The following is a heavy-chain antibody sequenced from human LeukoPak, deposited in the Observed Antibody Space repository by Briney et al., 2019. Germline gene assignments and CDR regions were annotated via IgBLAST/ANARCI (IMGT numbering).Heavy chain of an antibody. D-gene: IGHD3-10*01. V-gene: IGHV3-30*02. CDR1: GFTFSSYG. Sequence: GGSLRLSCAASGFTFSSYGMHWVRQAPGKGLEWVAFIQYDGSNKYYADSVKGRFTISRDNSKNTLYLQMNSLRAEDTAVYYSAKGHYYGSGSYPWFDPWGRGTLVTVSS. CDR2: IQYDGSNK. CDR3: AKGHYYGSGSYPWFDP. J-gene: IGHJ5*02.